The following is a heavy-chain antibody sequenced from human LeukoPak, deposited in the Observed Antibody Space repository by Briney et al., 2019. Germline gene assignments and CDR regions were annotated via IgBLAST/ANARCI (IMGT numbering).Heavy chain of an antibody. J-gene: IGHJ5*02. D-gene: IGHD1-26*01. CDR3: ANSGSYYYWFDP. CDR1: GFTFSSYS. Sequence: HPGGSLRLSCAASGFTFSSYSMNWVRQAPGKGLEWVSYISSSSSTIYYADSVKGRFTISRDNSKNTLYLQMNSLRVEDTAVYYCANSGSYYYWFDPWGQGTLVTVSS. V-gene: IGHV3-48*01. CDR2: ISSSSSTI.